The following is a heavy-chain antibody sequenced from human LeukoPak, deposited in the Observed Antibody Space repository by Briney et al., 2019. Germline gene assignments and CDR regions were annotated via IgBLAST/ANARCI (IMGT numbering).Heavy chain of an antibody. V-gene: IGHV3-23*01. CDR3: AKDNSIAAAGSYFDY. J-gene: IGHJ4*02. CDR2: ISGSGGGT. D-gene: IGHD6-13*01. CDR1: GFTFSSYA. Sequence: PGGSLRLSCAASGFTFSSYAMSWVRQAPGKGLEWVSAISGSGGGTYYADSVKGRFTISRDNSKNTLYLQMNSLRAEDTAVYYCAKDNSIAAAGSYFDYWGQGTLVTVSS.